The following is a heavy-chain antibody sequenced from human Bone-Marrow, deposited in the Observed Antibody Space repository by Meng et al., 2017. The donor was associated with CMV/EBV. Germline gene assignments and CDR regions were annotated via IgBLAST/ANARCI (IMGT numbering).Heavy chain of an antibody. CDR1: GSISSGSYD. Sequence: GSISSGSYDWSWIRQPAGKGLEWIGRIYTSGSTNYNPSLKSRVTISVDTSKNQFSLKLSSVTAADTAVYYCARDLGGSYGSYAFGYWGQGTLVTVSS. D-gene: IGHD1-26*01. J-gene: IGHJ4*02. CDR3: ARDLGGSYGSYAFGY. V-gene: IGHV4-61*02. CDR2: IYTSGST.